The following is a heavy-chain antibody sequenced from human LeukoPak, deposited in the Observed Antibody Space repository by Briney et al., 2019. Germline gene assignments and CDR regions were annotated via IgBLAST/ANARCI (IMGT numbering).Heavy chain of an antibody. D-gene: IGHD3-10*01. V-gene: IGHV1-46*01. CDR3: ARDLKELWFGELQVLLPPTSGWFDP. J-gene: IGHJ5*02. Sequence: VASVKVSCKASGYTFTSYYMHWVRQAPGQGLEWMGIINPSGGSTSYARKFQGRVTMTRDMSTSTVYMELSSLRSEDTAVYYCARDLKELWFGELQVLLPPTSGWFDPWGQGTLVTVSS. CDR2: INPSGGST. CDR1: GYTFTSYY.